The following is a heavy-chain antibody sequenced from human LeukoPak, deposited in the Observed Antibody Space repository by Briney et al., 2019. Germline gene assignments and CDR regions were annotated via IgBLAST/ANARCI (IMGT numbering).Heavy chain of an antibody. V-gene: IGHV3-48*03. D-gene: IGHD1-26*01. CDR1: GFTFSSYE. J-gene: IGHJ4*02. CDR2: ISSSGSTI. Sequence: GGSLTLSCAASGFTFSSYEMNWVRQAPGKGLEWVSYISSSGSTIYYADSVKGRFTISRDNAKNSLYLQMNSLRAEDTAVYYCAREDSGSSNFDYWGQGTLVTVSS. CDR3: AREDSGSSNFDY.